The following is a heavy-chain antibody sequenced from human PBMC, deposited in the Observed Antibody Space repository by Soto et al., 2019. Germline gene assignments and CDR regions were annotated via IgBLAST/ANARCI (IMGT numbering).Heavy chain of an antibody. CDR2: ISYDGSNK. V-gene: IGHV3-30*18. CDR1: GFTFSSYG. CDR3: AKKVMGPAAALSGIDY. D-gene: IGHD6-13*01. J-gene: IGHJ4*02. Sequence: QVQLVESGGGVVQPGRSLRLSCAASGFTFSSYGMHWVRQAPGKGLEWVAVISYDGSNKYYADAVKGRFTISRDNSKNTLYLQMTSLRAEDTAVYYCAKKVMGPAAALSGIDYWGQGTLVTVSS.